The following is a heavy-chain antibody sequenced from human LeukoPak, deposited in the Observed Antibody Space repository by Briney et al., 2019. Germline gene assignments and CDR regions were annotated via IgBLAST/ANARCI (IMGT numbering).Heavy chain of an antibody. Sequence: ASVKVSCKVSGYTLTELSMHWVRQAPGQRLEWMGWINAGNGNTKYSQKFQGRVTITRDTSASTAYMELSSLRSEDTAVYYCARATPMITFGGPIDYWGQGTLVTVSS. V-gene: IGHV1-3*01. J-gene: IGHJ4*02. CDR2: INAGNGNT. D-gene: IGHD3-16*01. CDR1: GYTLTELS. CDR3: ARATPMITFGGPIDY.